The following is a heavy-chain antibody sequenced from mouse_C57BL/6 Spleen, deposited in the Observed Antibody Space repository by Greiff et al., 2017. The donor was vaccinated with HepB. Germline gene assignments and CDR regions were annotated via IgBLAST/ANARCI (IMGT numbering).Heavy chain of an antibody. CDR3: ARCTTNYFDY. V-gene: IGHV5-6*01. CDR2: ISSDGSYT. Sequence: EVQLQESGGDLVKPGGSLKLSCAASGFTFSSYGMSWVRQTPDKRLEWVASISSDGSYTSYPYSVTGRFTISRDKAKNTRYLHLRRLKSEDEAMYYCARCTTNYFDYWGQGTTLTVSS. CDR1: GFTFSSYG. J-gene: IGHJ2*01. D-gene: IGHD1-1*01.